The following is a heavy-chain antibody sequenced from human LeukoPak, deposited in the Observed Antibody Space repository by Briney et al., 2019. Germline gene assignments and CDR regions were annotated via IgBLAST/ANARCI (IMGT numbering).Heavy chain of an antibody. CDR3: ARGKQVVVAATPGKHNWFDP. CDR1: GFTFSSYS. Sequence: GGSLRLSCAASGFTFSSYSMNWVRQAPGKGLEWVSSISSSSSYIYYADSVKGRFTISRDNAKNTQYLQMNSLRAEDTAVYYCARGKQVVVAATPGKHNWFDPWGQGTLVTVSS. J-gene: IGHJ5*02. CDR2: ISSSSSYI. V-gene: IGHV3-21*01. D-gene: IGHD2-15*01.